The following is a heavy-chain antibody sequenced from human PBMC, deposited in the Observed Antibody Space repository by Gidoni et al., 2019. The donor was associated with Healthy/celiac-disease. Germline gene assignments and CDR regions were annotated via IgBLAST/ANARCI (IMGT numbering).Heavy chain of an antibody. CDR3: ARAQYGDYGGNWFDP. CDR2: ISAYNGNT. Sequence: QVQLVQSGAEGKKPGASVKVSCKASGYTCTSYGISWVRQAPGQGLEWMGWISAYNGNTNSAQKLQGRVTMTTDTSTSTAYMELRSLRSDDTAVYYCARAQYGDYGGNWFDPWGQGTLVTVSS. D-gene: IGHD4-17*01. CDR1: GYTCTSYG. V-gene: IGHV1-18*01. J-gene: IGHJ5*02.